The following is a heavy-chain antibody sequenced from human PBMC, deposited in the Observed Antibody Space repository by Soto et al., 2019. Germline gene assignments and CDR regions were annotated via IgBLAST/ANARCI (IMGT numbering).Heavy chain of an antibody. CDR2: IYWDDDK. CDR1: GFSLSTSGVG. CDR3: AHRRDGGTNYWYFDL. J-gene: IGHJ2*01. D-gene: IGHD2-15*01. Sequence: QITLKESGPTLVKPTQTLTLTCTFSGFSLSTSGVGVGWIRQPPGKALEWLALIYWDDDKRYSPTLKSRLTITKDTSKNQVVLTMTNMDPVDTATYYCAHRRDGGTNYWYFDLWGRGTLVTVSS. V-gene: IGHV2-5*02.